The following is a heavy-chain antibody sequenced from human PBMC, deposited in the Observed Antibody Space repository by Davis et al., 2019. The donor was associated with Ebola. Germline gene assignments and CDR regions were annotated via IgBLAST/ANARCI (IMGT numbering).Heavy chain of an antibody. V-gene: IGHV3-74*01. D-gene: IGHD3-3*01. CDR3: ARAVFHEVLDY. Sequence: PGGPLRLPCPAPGSPSSSYWMHWVRHAPGKGLVWASHINTDGSRTNYADSVKGRFTISRDNSENTLYLQMNSLTADDTAVYYCARAVFHEVLDYWGQGTPVTVSS. J-gene: IGHJ4*02. CDR1: GSPSSSYW. CDR2: INTDGSRT.